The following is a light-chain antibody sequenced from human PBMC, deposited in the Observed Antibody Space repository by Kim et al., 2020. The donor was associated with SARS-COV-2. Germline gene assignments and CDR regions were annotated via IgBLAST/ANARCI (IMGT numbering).Light chain of an antibody. Sequence: SVSPGQPASITCSGDKLGDKYACWYQKKPGQSPVLVIYQDSKRPSGIPERFSGSNSGNTATLTISGTQAMDEADYYCQAWDSSTVVFGGGTQLTVL. J-gene: IGLJ2*01. CDR3: QAWDSSTVV. CDR1: KLGDKY. V-gene: IGLV3-1*01. CDR2: QDS.